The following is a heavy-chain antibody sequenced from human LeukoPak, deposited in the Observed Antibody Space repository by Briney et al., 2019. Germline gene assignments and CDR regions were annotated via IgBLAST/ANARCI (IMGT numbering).Heavy chain of an antibody. CDR1: RGSISIYY. J-gene: IGHJ4*02. V-gene: IGHV4-59*01. CDR2: IHDRTST. CDR3: ARGRITIFGVLTPHFDY. D-gene: IGHD3-3*01. Sequence: PSETLSLTCTVSRGSISIYYWSWIRQPPGKGLEWIAYIHDRTSTNYNPSLNSRVTISVDTSKNQFSLKLSSVNAADTAVYYCARGRITIFGVLTPHFDYWGQGILVTVSS.